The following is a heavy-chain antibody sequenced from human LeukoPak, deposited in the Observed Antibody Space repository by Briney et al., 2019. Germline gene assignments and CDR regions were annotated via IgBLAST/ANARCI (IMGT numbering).Heavy chain of an antibody. CDR1: GFTFSDYY. D-gene: IGHD2-2*01. V-gene: IGHV3-11*01. CDR2: ISSSGSTI. J-gene: IGHJ4*02. Sequence: PGGSLRLSCAASGFTFSDYYMSWIRQAPGKGLEWVSYISSSGSTIYYADSVKGRFTISRDNAKNSLYLQMNSLRAEDTAVYFCAKEDTAGSTGSADYWGQGTLVTVSS. CDR3: AKEDTAGSTGSADY.